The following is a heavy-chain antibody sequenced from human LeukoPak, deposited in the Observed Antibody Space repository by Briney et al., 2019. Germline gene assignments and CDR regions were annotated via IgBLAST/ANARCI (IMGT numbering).Heavy chain of an antibody. V-gene: IGHV4-39*01. Sequence: SETLSLTCTVSGGSISTSNYYWGWIRQPPGKGLEWIGNIFYSGSTYYSPSLKSRVTISLDTSKNQFSLKLSSVTAADTAVYYCARQIRDRIAAAVVPLYYYMDVWGKGTTVTISS. CDR3: ARQIRDRIAAAVVPLYYYMDV. CDR1: GGSISTSNYY. J-gene: IGHJ6*03. CDR2: IFYSGST. D-gene: IGHD6-13*01.